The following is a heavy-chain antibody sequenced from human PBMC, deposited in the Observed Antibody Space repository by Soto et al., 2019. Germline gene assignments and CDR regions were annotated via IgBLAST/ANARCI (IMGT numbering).Heavy chain of an antibody. V-gene: IGHV4-4*02. CDR2: IYHSGST. CDR1: GGSISSSNW. D-gene: IGHD6-19*01. J-gene: IGHJ5*02. CDR3: VRSSGWRPYWFDP. Sequence: QVQLQESGPGLVKPSGTLSLTCAVSGGSISSSNWWRWVRQPPGKGVEWIGEIYHSGSTNYNPSLKSRVTISVDKSKSQFSLKLSSVTAADTAVYYCVRSSGWRPYWFDPWGQGTLVTVSS.